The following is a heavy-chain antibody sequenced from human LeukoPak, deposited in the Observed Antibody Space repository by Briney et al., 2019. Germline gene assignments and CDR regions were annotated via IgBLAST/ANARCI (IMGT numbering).Heavy chain of an antibody. V-gene: IGHV3-30-3*01. CDR1: GFIFNNNA. CDR2: ISYDGSNK. Sequence: AGGSLRLSCAASGFIFNNNAIHWVRQAPGKGLEWVAVISYDGSNKYYADSVKGRFTISRDNSKNTLYLQMNSLRAEDTAVYYCARGQWLAFDYWGQGTLVTVSS. J-gene: IGHJ4*02. D-gene: IGHD6-19*01. CDR3: ARGQWLAFDY.